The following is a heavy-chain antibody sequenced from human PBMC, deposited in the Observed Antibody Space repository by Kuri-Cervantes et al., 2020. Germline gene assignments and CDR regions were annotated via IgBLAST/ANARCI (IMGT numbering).Heavy chain of an antibody. CDR2: ISGSGGTT. CDR3: AKRDGTGTVYYYYYMDV. CDR1: GFTFSNYA. J-gene: IGHJ6*03. Sequence: GGSLRLSCAASGFTFSNYAMSWVRQAPGKGLEWVSTISGSGGTTYYADSVKGRFTVSRDNSKNTLYLQMNSLRAEDTAVYYCAKRDGTGTVYYYYYMDVWGKGTTVTVSS. V-gene: IGHV3-23*01. D-gene: IGHD1-1*01.